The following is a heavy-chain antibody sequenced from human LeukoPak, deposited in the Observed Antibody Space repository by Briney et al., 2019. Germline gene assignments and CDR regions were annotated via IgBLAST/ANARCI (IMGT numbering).Heavy chain of an antibody. CDR1: GYTFTGYY. Sequence: AAVKVSCKASGYTFTGYYIHWVRQPPGQGLEGMGWINPNSGGTNYAQKFQGRVTMTRDTAISTAYMELSRLRSDDTAVYYCARSIAAAGGDIDYWGQGTLVTVSS. V-gene: IGHV1-2*02. CDR2: INPNSGGT. CDR3: ARSIAAAGGDIDY. D-gene: IGHD6-13*01. J-gene: IGHJ4*02.